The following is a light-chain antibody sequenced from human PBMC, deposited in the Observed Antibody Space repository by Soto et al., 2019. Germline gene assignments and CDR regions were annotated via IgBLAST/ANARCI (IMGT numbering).Light chain of an antibody. CDR3: QSYDADRGAWR. CDR1: TSNIGAGYA. J-gene: IGLJ2*01. CDR2: ANN. V-gene: IGLV1-40*01. Sequence: PVLTQPPSVSGAPRQRVTISCTGSTSNIGAGYAVHWYQQFPGTAPKLLISANNNRPSGVPDRFSGSKSGSSASLAITGLQADDEAIYYCQSYDADRGAWRFGGGTKVTVL.